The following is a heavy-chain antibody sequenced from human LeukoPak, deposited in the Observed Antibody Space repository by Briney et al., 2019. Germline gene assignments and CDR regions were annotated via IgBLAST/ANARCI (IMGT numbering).Heavy chain of an antibody. CDR2: INPSGGST. Sequence: ASVKVSCKASGYTFTSYYIHWVRQAPGQGLEWMGIINPSGGSTSYAQKFQGRVTMTRDTSTSTVYMELSSLRSEDTAVYYCARALSARYYYMDVWGKGTTVTVSS. D-gene: IGHD3-3*02. CDR1: GYTFTSYY. J-gene: IGHJ6*03. V-gene: IGHV1-46*01. CDR3: ARALSARYYYMDV.